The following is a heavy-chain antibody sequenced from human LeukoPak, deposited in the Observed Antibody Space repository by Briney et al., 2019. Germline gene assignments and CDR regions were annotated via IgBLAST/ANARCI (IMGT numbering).Heavy chain of an antibody. Sequence: PSETQSLTCTVSGGSINSYYWSWIRQPPGKGLEWIGYIYYSGSTNYNPSLKSRVTISVDTSKNQFSLKLSSVTAADTAVYYCARGTGLHYWGQGTLVTVSS. D-gene: IGHD4-17*01. J-gene: IGHJ4*02. V-gene: IGHV4-59*01. CDR1: GGSINSYY. CDR2: IYYSGST. CDR3: ARGTGLHY.